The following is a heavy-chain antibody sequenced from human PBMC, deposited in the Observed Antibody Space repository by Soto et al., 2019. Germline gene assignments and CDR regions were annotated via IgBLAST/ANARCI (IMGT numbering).Heavy chain of an antibody. V-gene: IGHV4-59*12. Sequence: SETLSLTCTVSGGSISSYYWSWIRQPTGKGLEWIGYIYHSGSTYYNPSLKSRVTISVDRSKNQFSLKLSSVTAADTAVYYCARVYCSGGSCFWFDPWGQGTLVTVSS. CDR2: IYHSGST. J-gene: IGHJ5*02. D-gene: IGHD2-15*01. CDR3: ARVYCSGGSCFWFDP. CDR1: GGSISSYY.